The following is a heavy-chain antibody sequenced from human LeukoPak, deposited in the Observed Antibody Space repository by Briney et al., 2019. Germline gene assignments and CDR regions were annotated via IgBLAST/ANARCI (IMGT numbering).Heavy chain of an antibody. CDR2: INWNAGST. CDR3: ARGPGEGLFDY. V-gene: IGHV3-20*04. J-gene: IGHJ4*02. CDR1: EFTSDNYG. D-gene: IGHD3-16*01. Sequence: PGGSLRLSCTVSEFTSDNYGVSWVRQAPGKGLEWVAGINWNAGSTSYADSVKGQFTISRDNAKNSVFLQMNSLRAEDTALYYCARGPGEGLFDYWGQGTLVTVSS.